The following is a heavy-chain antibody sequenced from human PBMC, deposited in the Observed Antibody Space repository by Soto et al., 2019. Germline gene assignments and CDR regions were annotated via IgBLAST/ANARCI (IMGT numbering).Heavy chain of an antibody. CDR1: GYSFTTYW. CDR3: VRHETAMVHRYAF. V-gene: IGHV5-10-1*01. D-gene: IGHD5-18*01. CDR2: IDPTDSYT. Sequence: GESLKISCQASGYSFTTYWISWVRQMPGKGLECMGRIDPTDSYTDYGPSFEGHVTMSVDRSINTAYLEWSTLKASDSAMYYCVRHETAMVHRYAFWGQGTPVTVSS. J-gene: IGHJ4*02.